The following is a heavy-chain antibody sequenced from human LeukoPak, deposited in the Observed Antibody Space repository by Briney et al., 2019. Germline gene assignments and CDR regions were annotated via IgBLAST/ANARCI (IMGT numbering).Heavy chain of an antibody. CDR2: ISAYNGNT. D-gene: IGHD5-18*01. Sequence: GASVKVSCKASGYTFTSYGISWVRQAPGQGLEWMGWISAYNGNTNYAQKLQGRVTMTTDTSTSTAYMELRSLRPDDTAVYYCARDVKVQLWLPGAFDIWGQGTMVTVSS. V-gene: IGHV1-18*04. CDR3: ARDVKVQLWLPGAFDI. J-gene: IGHJ3*02. CDR1: GYTFTSYG.